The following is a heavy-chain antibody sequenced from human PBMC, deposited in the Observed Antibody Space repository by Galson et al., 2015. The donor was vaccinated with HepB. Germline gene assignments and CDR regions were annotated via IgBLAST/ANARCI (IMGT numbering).Heavy chain of an antibody. CDR2: ISYDGSNK. CDR1: GFTFSSYA. V-gene: IGHV3-30-3*01. J-gene: IGHJ4*02. CDR3: ARGGSFSGRGYFDY. D-gene: IGHD1-26*01. Sequence: SLRLSCAASGFTFSSYAMHWVRQAPGKGLEWVAVISYDGSNKYYADSVKGRFTISRDNSKNTLYLQMNSLRAEDTAVYYCARGGSFSGRGYFDYWGQGTLSPSPQ.